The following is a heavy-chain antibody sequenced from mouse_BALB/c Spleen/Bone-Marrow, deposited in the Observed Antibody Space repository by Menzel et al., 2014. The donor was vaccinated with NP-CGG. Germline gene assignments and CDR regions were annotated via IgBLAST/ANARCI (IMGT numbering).Heavy chain of an antibody. CDR3: ARDVPLYDVGYFDY. CDR2: ISSGSSTI. D-gene: IGHD2-14*01. J-gene: IGHJ2*01. CDR1: GFTFSSFG. Sequence: DVKLVESGGGLVQPGGSRKLSCAASGFTFSSFGMHWVRQAPEKGLEWVAYISSGSSTIYYADTVKGRFTISRDNPKNTPFLQMTSLRSEDTAMYYCARDVPLYDVGYFDYWGQGTTLTVSS. V-gene: IGHV5-17*02.